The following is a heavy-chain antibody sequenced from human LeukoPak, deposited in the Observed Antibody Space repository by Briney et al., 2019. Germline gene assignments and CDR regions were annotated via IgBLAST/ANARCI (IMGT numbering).Heavy chain of an antibody. CDR2: ISGSGGNT. V-gene: IGHV3-23*01. D-gene: IGHD4-17*01. Sequence: GGSLRLSCAASGFTFSSYAMSWVRQAPGKGLEWVSVISGSGGNTYYADSVKGRFTISRDNSKNTLYLQLNSLRAEDTAVYYCAKDLYGDHDFDCWGQGTLVTVSS. J-gene: IGHJ4*02. CDR1: GFTFSSYA. CDR3: AKDLYGDHDFDC.